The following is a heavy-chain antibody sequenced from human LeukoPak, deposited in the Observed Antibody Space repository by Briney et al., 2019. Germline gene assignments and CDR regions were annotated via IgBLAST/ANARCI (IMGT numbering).Heavy chain of an antibody. V-gene: IGHV5-51*01. Sequence: GESLKISCKGSGYSFTSYWIGWVRQMPGKGLEWMGIIYPGGSNTRYSPSFQGQVTISVDKSVTTAYLQWSSLKASDTAVYYCATGRYCSGGICYSSLDFWGQGTLVTVSS. CDR2: IYPGGSNT. J-gene: IGHJ4*01. CDR3: ATGRYCSGGICYSSLDF. CDR1: GYSFTSYW. D-gene: IGHD2-15*01.